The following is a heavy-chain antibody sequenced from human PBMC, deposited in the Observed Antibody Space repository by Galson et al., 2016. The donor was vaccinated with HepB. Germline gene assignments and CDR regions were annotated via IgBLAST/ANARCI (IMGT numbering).Heavy chain of an antibody. CDR1: GFFFSSYD. D-gene: IGHD3-10*01. CDR3: TGEPGRRSSLGVAAS. V-gene: IGHV3-21*06. CDR2: ISPTAWSK. J-gene: IGHJ5*02. Sequence: SLRLSCAASGFFFSSYDMHWVRQAPGKGLEWVSSISPTAWSKYYAGAVKGRFTISRDRGTSSVFLQMNSLRVEDTATYYCTGEPGRRSSLGVAASWGQGTLVTVSA.